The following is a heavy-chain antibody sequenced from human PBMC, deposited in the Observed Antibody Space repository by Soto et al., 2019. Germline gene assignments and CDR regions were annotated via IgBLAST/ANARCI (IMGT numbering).Heavy chain of an antibody. V-gene: IGHV1-2*04. D-gene: IGHD2-21*01. CDR3: ARGEGGPRWGSIDY. Sequence: APAKVSCKAPGYTFTNYGISWVRQATGQGLEWMGWINPNSGGTNYAQKFQGWVTMTRDTSISTAYMELSRLRSDDTAVYYCARGEGGPRWGSIDYWGQGTLVTVSS. CDR2: INPNSGGT. CDR1: GYTFTNYG. J-gene: IGHJ4*02.